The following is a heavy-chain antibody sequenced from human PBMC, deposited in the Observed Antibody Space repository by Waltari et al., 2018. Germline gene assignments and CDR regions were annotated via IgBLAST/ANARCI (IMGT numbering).Heavy chain of an antibody. V-gene: IGHV3-23*03. D-gene: IGHD3-3*01. CDR1: GFTFSSYA. Sequence: EVQLLESGGGLVQPGGSLRLSCAASGFTFSSYAMSWVRQAPGKGLEWVSVIYSGGSPYYEDSVNGRFTISRDNSKNTLYLQMNSLRAEDTAVYYCAKAYYDFWSGYYVDAFDIWGQGTMVTVSS. J-gene: IGHJ3*02. CDR3: AKAYYDFWSGYYVDAFDI. CDR2: IYSGGSP.